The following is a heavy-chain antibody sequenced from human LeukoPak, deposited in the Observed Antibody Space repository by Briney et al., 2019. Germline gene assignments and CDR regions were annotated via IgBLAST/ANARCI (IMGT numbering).Heavy chain of an antibody. D-gene: IGHD6-19*01. CDR1: GITFSNCA. J-gene: IGHJ6*02. CDR2: ISYDGRNK. Sequence: GGSLRLSSAASGITFSNCAVHWVRQAPGKGLEWLTVISYDGRNKYYADSVEGRFTVSRDNSKNTLTLQMNSLRAKDTAVYYCAKYKAVAGTGYYNGMDVWGQGTTVTVSS. V-gene: IGHV3-30*18. CDR3: AKYKAVAGTGYYNGMDV.